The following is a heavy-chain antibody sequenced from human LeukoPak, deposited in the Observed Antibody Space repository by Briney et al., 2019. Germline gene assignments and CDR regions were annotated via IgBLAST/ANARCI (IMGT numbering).Heavy chain of an antibody. D-gene: IGHD2-2*02. CDR1: GFTFSSYE. J-gene: IGHJ3*02. CDR3: ARSPDIVVVPAAIPDAFDI. CDR2: VSSSGSTI. V-gene: IGHV3-48*03. Sequence: GGSLRLSCAASGFTFSSYEMNWVRQAPGKGLEWVSYVSSSGSTIYYADSVKGRFTISRDNAKNSLYLQMNSLRAEDTAVYCCARSPDIVVVPAAIPDAFDIWGQGTMVTVSS.